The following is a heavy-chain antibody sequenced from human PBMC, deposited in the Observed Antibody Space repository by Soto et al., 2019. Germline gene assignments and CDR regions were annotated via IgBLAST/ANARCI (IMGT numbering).Heavy chain of an antibody. CDR3: AKPGSFTHYYYGMDV. Sequence: GGSLGLGCAASGFTFCTYAMSWVRQAPGKGLEWVSTISGPAGSTYYADSVKGRFTISRDNSKNSLYLQMNSLRAEDTAVYYCAKPGSFTHYYYGMDVWGQGTTVTVSS. CDR1: GFTFCTYA. V-gene: IGHV3-23*01. D-gene: IGHD3-10*01. J-gene: IGHJ6*02. CDR2: ISGPAGST.